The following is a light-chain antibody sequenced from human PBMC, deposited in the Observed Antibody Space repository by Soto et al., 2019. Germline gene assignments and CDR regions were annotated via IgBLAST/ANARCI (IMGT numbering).Light chain of an antibody. V-gene: IGLV1-47*01. CDR3: TVWDDSRRGGV. CDR2: RND. J-gene: IGLJ2*01. CDR1: SSNIESNF. Sequence: QSVLTQPPSASGTPGQRVTLSCSGSSSNIESNFVYWYQQFPGTAPQLLIYRNDQRPSGVPDRFSGSKSGTAASLAISARRDDDEADYCSTVWDDSRRGGVFGGGTKLTVL.